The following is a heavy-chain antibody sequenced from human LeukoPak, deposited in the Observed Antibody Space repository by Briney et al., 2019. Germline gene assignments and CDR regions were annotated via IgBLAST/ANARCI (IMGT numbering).Heavy chain of an antibody. D-gene: IGHD3-10*01. V-gene: IGHV4-59*01. CDR3: ARDSRYSYGSGGMDV. J-gene: IGHJ6*02. Sequence: SETLSLTCTVSGGSIGSYYWTWIRQTPEKGLEWIGTIYYNGNTNYNPSLKSRVAISIDTSKSQFSLKVTSVIAANTATYYCARDSRYSYGSGGMDVWGQGTTVTVSS. CDR2: IYYNGNT. CDR1: GGSIGSYY.